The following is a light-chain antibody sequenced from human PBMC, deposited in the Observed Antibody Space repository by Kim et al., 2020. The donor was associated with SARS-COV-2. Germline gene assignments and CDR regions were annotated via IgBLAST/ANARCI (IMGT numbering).Light chain of an antibody. V-gene: IGLV6-57*03. CDR2: EDD. Sequence: PGKTVTISCTRSSGSIDDNYVQWYQQRPGGVPTTVIYEDDQRPSGVSDRFSGSIDSSSNSASLTISGLKTEDEAGYYCQSYDTSIVFGGGTQLTVL. CDR1: SGSIDDNY. J-gene: IGLJ3*02. CDR3: QSYDTSIV.